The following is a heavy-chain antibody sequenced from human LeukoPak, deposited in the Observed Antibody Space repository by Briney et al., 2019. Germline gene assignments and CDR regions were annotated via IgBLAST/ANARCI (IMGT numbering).Heavy chain of an antibody. J-gene: IGHJ5*02. D-gene: IGHD3-10*01. CDR3: ARAYGSGSYFNWFDP. CDR2: IYYSGST. V-gene: IGHV4-59*01. CDR1: GGSISSYY. Sequence: PSETLSLTCTVSGGSISSYYWSWIRQPPGKGLEWIGYIYYSGSTNYNPSLKSRVTISVDTSKNQFSLKLSSVTAADTAVNYCARAYGSGSYFNWFDPWGQGTQVTVSS.